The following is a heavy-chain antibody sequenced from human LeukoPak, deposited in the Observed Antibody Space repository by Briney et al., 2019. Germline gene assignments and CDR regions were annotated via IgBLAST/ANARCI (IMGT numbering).Heavy chain of an antibody. CDR1: GGSFSGYY. V-gene: IGHV4-34*01. CDR2: INHSGST. J-gene: IGHJ6*03. CDR3: ARDSLRTALYYMDV. Sequence: SETLSLTCAVYGGSFSGYYWSWIRQPPGKGLEWIGEINHSGSTNYNPSLKSRVTISVDTSKNQFSLKLSSVTAEDTAVYYCARDSLRTALYYMDVWGKGTTVTVSS.